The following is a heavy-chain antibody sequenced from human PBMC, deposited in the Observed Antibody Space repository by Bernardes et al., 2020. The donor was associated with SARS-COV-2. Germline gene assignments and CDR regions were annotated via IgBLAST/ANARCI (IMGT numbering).Heavy chain of an antibody. Sequence: GGSLRLSCAASGFTFRDYAMHWVRQAPGKGLEWVSGISWNSGSIGYADSVKGRFTISRDNAKNSLYLQMNSLRAEDTALYYCANIPSGETYGMDVWGQGTTVTVSS. D-gene: IGHD3-16*01. CDR1: GFTFRDYA. V-gene: IGHV3-9*01. J-gene: IGHJ6*02. CDR2: ISWNSGSI. CDR3: ANIPSGETYGMDV.